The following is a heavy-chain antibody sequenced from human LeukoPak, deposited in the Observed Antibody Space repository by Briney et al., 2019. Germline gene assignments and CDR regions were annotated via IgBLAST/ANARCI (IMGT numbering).Heavy chain of an antibody. J-gene: IGHJ4*02. CDR1: GDSITSGGYY. CDR2: IYKTGST. Sequence: ASETLSLTCTVSGDSITSGGYYWSWIRQRPGKGLEWIGYIYKTGSTYYNPSLKSRVTMSVDTSRNQFSLELNSVTAADTAVYYCARDVLRWGQGTLVTVSP. CDR3: ARDVLR. V-gene: IGHV4-31*03.